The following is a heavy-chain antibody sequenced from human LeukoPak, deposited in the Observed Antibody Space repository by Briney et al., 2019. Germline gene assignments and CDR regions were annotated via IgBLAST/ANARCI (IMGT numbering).Heavy chain of an antibody. V-gene: IGHV3-48*01. Sequence: GGSLRLSCAASGFTFSGYSMNWVRQAPGKGLEWVSYISGSSSSIYYADSVKGRFTISRDNAENSLYLQMNSLRAEDTAVYYCARGGTLEYFQHWGQGTLVTVSS. CDR2: ISGSSSSI. CDR3: ARGGTLEYFQH. J-gene: IGHJ1*01. CDR1: GFTFSGYS.